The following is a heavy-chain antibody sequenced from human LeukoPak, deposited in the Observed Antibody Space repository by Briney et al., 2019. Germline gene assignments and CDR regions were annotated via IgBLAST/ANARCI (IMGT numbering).Heavy chain of an antibody. J-gene: IGHJ4*02. D-gene: IGHD3-10*01. V-gene: IGHV3-30*03. CDR1: GFTFSSYG. Sequence: GGSLRLSCAASGFTFSSYGMHWVRQAPGKGLEWVAVISYDGSNKYYADSVKGRFTISRDNAKNSLYLQMNSLRAEDTAVYYCARHLLWFGELSGGFDYWGQGTLVTVSS. CDR3: ARHLLWFGELSGGFDY. CDR2: ISYDGSNK.